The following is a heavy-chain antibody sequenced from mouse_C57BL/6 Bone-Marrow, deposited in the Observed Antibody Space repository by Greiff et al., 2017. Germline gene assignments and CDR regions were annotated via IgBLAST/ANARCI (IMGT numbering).Heavy chain of an antibody. Sequence: EVMLVESGGDLVKPGGSLKLSCAASGFTFSSYGMSWVRQTPDKRLEWVATISSGGSYTYYPDSVKGRFTISRDNAKNTLYLQMSSLKSEDTAMYYCARRPLTGAGAMDYWGQGTSVTVSS. CDR1: GFTFSSYG. V-gene: IGHV5-6*02. CDR2: ISSGGSYT. CDR3: ARRPLTGAGAMDY. J-gene: IGHJ4*01. D-gene: IGHD4-1*01.